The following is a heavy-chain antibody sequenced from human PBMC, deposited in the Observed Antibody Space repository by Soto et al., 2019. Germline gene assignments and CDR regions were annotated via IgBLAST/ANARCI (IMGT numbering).Heavy chain of an antibody. V-gene: IGHV3-30*18. D-gene: IGHD3-9*01. CDR2: ISYDGSKR. Sequence: QVQLVQSGGGVVQPGKSLRLSCVGSGFTFGNYAMYWVRQTPGKGLEWVAFISYDGSKRYHADSVKGQFTISRDNPTKTVYLQMDSRRPEDTAVYYCAKGGGAPGYPIDYWGQGTLVTVSS. J-gene: IGHJ4*02. CDR1: GFTFGNYA. CDR3: AKGGGAPGYPIDY.